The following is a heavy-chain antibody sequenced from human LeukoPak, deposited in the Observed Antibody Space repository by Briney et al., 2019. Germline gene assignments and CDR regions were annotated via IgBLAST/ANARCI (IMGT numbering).Heavy chain of an antibody. V-gene: IGHV3-30*04. CDR2: MSIDGNIK. J-gene: IGHJ4*02. D-gene: IGHD3-10*01. CDR3: TRDPTMGVPDYFDY. CDR1: GFTFNNYV. Sequence: GGSLRLSCAASGFTFNNYVMHWVRQAPGKGLEWVAVMSIDGNIKLYADSVRGRFTISRDNSRNTLYLQLNSLRAEDTAVYYCTRDPTMGVPDYFDYWGQGTLVAVSS.